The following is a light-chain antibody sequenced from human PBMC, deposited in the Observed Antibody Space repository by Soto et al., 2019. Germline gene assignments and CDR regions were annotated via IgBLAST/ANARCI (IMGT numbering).Light chain of an antibody. Sequence: IVLTQSPGTLSLSPGERATLSCRASQSVRGNYLAWYQQRPGQAPRLLIYGASSRATGIPDRFSGSESGTDFTLTISRLEPEDFAVYYCQQYGSSPRTFGQGTKVEI. V-gene: IGKV3-20*01. CDR2: GAS. CDR1: QSVRGNY. J-gene: IGKJ1*01. CDR3: QQYGSSPRT.